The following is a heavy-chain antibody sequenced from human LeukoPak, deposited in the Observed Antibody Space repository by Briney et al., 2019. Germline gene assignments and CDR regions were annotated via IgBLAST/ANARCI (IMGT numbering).Heavy chain of an antibody. D-gene: IGHD3-10*01. CDR1: GFTFSSYA. V-gene: IGHV3-30-3*01. CDR3: ARDPYGSGSYPDY. J-gene: IGHJ4*02. CDR2: ISYDGSNK. Sequence: GGSLRLSCAASGFTFSSYAMHWVRQAPGKGLEWVAVISYDGSNKYYADSVKGRFTISRDNSKNTLYLQMNSLRAEDTAVYYCARDPYGSGSYPDYWGQGTLVTVSS.